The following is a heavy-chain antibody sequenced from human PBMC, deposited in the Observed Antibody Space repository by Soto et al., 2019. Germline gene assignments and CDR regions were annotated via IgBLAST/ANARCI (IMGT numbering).Heavy chain of an antibody. V-gene: IGHV1-3*01. CDR1: GYTFTSYA. CDR2: INAGNGNT. Sequence: ASVKVSCKASGYTFTSYAMHWVRQAPGQRLEWMRWINAGNGNTKYSQKFQGRVTITRDTSASTAYMELSSLRSEDTAVYYCARDKFVWSGPMAPWGQGTLVTVSS. CDR3: ARDKFVWSGPMAP. D-gene: IGHD3-3*01. J-gene: IGHJ5*02.